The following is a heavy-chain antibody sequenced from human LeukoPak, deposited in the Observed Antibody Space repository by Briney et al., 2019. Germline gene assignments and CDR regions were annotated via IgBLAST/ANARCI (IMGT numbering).Heavy chain of an antibody. Sequence: SETLSLTCTVSGGSISSYYWSWIRQPPGKGLEWIGYIYCSGSTNYNPSLKSRVTISVDTSKNQFSLKLSSVTAADTAVYYCARHGVAGYYDSSGYSNGDWFDPWGQGTLVTVSS. CDR2: IYCSGST. V-gene: IGHV4-59*08. J-gene: IGHJ5*02. CDR1: GGSISSYY. CDR3: ARHGVAGYYDSSGYSNGDWFDP. D-gene: IGHD3-22*01.